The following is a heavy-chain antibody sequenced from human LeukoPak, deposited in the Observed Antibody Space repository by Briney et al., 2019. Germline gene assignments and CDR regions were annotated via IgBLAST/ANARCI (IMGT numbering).Heavy chain of an antibody. CDR2: IYYSGST. V-gene: IGHV4-39*01. J-gene: IGHJ5*02. D-gene: IGHD3-3*01. CDR1: GGSTSSSGYY. CDR3: ARHSGGFSEWFTWFDP. Sequence: SETLSLTCTVSGGSTSSSGYYWGWIRQPPGKGLEWIGSIYYSGSTYYNPSLKSRVTISVDTSKNQFSLKLSSVTAADTAVYYCARHSGGFSEWFTWFDPWGQGTLVTVSS.